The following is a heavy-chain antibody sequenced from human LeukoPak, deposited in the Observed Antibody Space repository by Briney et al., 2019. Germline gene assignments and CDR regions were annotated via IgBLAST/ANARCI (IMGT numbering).Heavy chain of an antibody. CDR2: ISSSSSTI. CDR1: GFTFSSYS. CDR3: AREYSSSWSYANNFDY. Sequence: GGSLRLSCAASGFTFSSYSMNWVRQAPGKGLEWVSYISSSSSTIYYADSVKGRFTISRDNAKNSLYLQMNSLRAEDTAVYYCAREYSSSWSYANNFDYWGQGTLVTVSS. D-gene: IGHD6-13*01. V-gene: IGHV3-48*04. J-gene: IGHJ4*02.